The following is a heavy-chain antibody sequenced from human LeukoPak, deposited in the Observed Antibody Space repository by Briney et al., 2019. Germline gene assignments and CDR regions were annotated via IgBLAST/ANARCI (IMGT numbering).Heavy chain of an antibody. CDR3: ARPTYYYDSSGYSALLRYFQH. J-gene: IGHJ1*01. CDR1: GDSIRSPNW. V-gene: IGHV4-4*02. CDR2: IYHSGST. Sequence: SETLSLTCTVSGDSIRSPNWWSWVRQPPGKGLQWIGEIYHSGSTYYNPSLKSRVTMSVDTSKNQFSLKLSSVTAADTAVYYCARPTYYYDSSGYSALLRYFQHWGQGTLVTVSS. D-gene: IGHD3-22*01.